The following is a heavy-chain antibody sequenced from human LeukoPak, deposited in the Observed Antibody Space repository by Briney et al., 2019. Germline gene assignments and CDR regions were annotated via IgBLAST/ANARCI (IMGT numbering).Heavy chain of an antibody. CDR1: GFTFSNYW. V-gene: IGHV3-21*01. J-gene: IGHJ4*02. D-gene: IGHD3-22*01. CDR3: ASLPTYYYDSSGYYSADY. CDR2: ISSSSSYI. Sequence: GGSLRLSCAASGFTFSNYWMHWVRQAPGKGLEWVSSISSSSSYIYYADSVKGRFTISRGSAKNSLYLQMNSLRAEDTAVYYCASLPTYYYDSSGYYSADYWGQGTLVTVSS.